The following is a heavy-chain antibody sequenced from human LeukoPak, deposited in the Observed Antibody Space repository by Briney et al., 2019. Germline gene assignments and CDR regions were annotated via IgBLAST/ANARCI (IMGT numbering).Heavy chain of an antibody. CDR3: ASMSGWYAWFDP. J-gene: IGHJ5*02. CDR1: GGSFSGYY. Sequence: PSETLSLTCAVYGGSFSGYYWSWIRQPPGKGLEWIGEINHSGSTNYNPSLKSRVTISVDTSKNQFSLKLSSVTAADTAVYYCASMSGWYAWFDPWGQGTLVTVSS. CDR2: INHSGST. D-gene: IGHD6-19*01. V-gene: IGHV4-34*01.